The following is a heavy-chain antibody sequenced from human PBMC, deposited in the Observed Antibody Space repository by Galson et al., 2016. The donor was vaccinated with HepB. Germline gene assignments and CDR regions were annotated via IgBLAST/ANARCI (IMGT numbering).Heavy chain of an antibody. V-gene: IGHV3-23*01. CDR2: IDGHDDST. D-gene: IGHD2-8*02. CDR3: ANLGYKSKWCNY. CDR1: GFTFSSSS. Sequence: SLRLSCAASGFTFSSSSMSWVRQAPGKGLEWVSAIDGHDDSTYYADSVRGRFTISRDNSKNTLYLQMNSLRAEDTAVYYCANLGYKSKWCNYWGQGTLVTVSS. J-gene: IGHJ4*02.